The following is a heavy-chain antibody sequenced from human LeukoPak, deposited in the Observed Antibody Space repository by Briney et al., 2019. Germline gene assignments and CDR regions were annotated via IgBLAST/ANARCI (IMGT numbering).Heavy chain of an antibody. V-gene: IGHV3-23*01. D-gene: IGHD1-1*01. CDR2: ISGSGGST. Sequence: GGSLRLSCAASGFTFSSYAMSWVRQAPGKGLEWVSAISGSGGSTYYADSAKGRFTISRDNSKNTLYLQMNSLRAEDTAVYYCAKSNPLQPYYYGMDVWGQGTTVTVSS. CDR1: GFTFSSYA. CDR3: AKSNPLQPYYYGMDV. J-gene: IGHJ6*02.